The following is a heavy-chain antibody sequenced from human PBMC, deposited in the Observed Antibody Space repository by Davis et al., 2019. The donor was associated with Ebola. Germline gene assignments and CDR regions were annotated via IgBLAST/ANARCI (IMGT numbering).Heavy chain of an antibody. J-gene: IGHJ4*02. CDR2: IRFDESKE. Sequence: GESLKISCAASGFTFRSYGMHWVRQAPGKGLEWVAFIRFDESKEFYAESVKGRFTISRDNAKNSLYLQMNSLRDEDTAVYYCARGWDYFDYWGQGTLVTVSP. CDR3: ARGWDYFDY. CDR1: GFTFRSYG. D-gene: IGHD1-26*01. V-gene: IGHV3-30*02.